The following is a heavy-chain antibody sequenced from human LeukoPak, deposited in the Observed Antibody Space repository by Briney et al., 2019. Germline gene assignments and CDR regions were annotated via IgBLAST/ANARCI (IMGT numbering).Heavy chain of an antibody. CDR3: GRRGDEYSSSSRYYYYYMDV. D-gene: IGHD6-6*01. CDR2: IYTSGST. Sequence: PSETLSLTCTVSGGSISSYYWRWIRQPAGKGLEWIGRIYTSGSTNYNPSLKSRVTMSVDTSKNQFSLKLSSVTAADTAVYYCGRRGDEYSSSSRYYYYYMDVWGKGTTVTVSS. V-gene: IGHV4-4*07. CDR1: GGSISSYY. J-gene: IGHJ6*03.